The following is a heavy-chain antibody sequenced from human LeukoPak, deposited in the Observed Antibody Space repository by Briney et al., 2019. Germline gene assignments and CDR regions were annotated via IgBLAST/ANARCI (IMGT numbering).Heavy chain of an antibody. Sequence: PSETLSLTCSVSRASITSPGYSWTWIRQYPGKGLEWIGNMFYNGTTYYNPSFKGRVTVSGDTSKNQFSLNLNSVTAADTAVYYCARDRMDTALAFFFDYWGQGTLVTVSS. D-gene: IGHD5-18*01. CDR1: RASITSPGYS. V-gene: IGHV4-31*03. CDR3: ARDRMDTALAFFFDY. CDR2: MFYNGTT. J-gene: IGHJ4*02.